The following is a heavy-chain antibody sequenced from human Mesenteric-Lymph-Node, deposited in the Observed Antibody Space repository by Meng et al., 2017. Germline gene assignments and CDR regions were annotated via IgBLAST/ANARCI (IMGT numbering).Heavy chain of an antibody. J-gene: IGHJ4*02. CDR2: ISGSGGST. D-gene: IGHD5-24*01. CDR1: GFTFSSYA. CDR3: AKPPADGYNYVDY. V-gene: IGHV3-23*01. Sequence: EVQLLASGGGLVQPGVSLRLSCAAPGFTFSSYAMSWFRQAPGKGLEWVSTISGSGGSTYYADSVKGRFTISRDNSKNTLYLQMNSLRAEDTAVYYCAKPPADGYNYVDYWGQGTLVTVSS.